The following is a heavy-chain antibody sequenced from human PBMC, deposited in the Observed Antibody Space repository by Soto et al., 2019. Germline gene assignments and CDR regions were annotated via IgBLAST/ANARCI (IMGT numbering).Heavy chain of an antibody. Sequence: GIEWMGWINPNSGGTNYAQKFQGWVTMTRDTSISTAYMELSRLRSDDTAVYYCARDPNYYDSSGPYYYYYYGMDVWAEGTSVSVSS. J-gene: IGHJ6*04. D-gene: IGHD3-22*01. CDR3: ARDPNYYDSSGPYYYYYYGMDV. CDR2: INPNSGGT. V-gene: IGHV1-2*04.